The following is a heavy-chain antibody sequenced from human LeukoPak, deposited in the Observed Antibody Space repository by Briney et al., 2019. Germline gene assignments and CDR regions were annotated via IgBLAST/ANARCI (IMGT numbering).Heavy chain of an antibody. CDR2: INHSGST. CDR3: ARDLRSSGWYKKGGFDY. CDR1: GGSFSGYY. J-gene: IGHJ4*02. V-gene: IGHV4-34*01. D-gene: IGHD6-19*01. Sequence: SETLSLTCAVYGGSFSGYYWSWIRQPPGKGLEWIGEINHSGSTNYNPSLKSRVTISVDTSKNQYSLKLSSVTAADTAVYYCARDLRSSGWYKKGGFDYWGQGTLVTVSS.